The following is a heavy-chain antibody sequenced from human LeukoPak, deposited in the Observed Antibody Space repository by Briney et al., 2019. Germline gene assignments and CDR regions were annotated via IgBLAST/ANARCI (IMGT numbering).Heavy chain of an antibody. V-gene: IGHV1-2*02. J-gene: IGHJ4*02. CDR2: IHAGRGDT. Sequence: ASVKVSCKASGFTFTGHYMHWVRQAPGQGLEWMGWIHAGRGDTNYAQKLQGRFTMTRDTSINTLFMELSSLRSDDTAVYYCARDESWGPDYWGQGTLVTVSS. CDR3: ARDESWGPDY. D-gene: IGHD7-27*01. CDR1: GFTFTGHY.